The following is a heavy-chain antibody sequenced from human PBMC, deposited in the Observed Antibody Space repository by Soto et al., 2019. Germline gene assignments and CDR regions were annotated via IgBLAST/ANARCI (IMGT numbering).Heavy chain of an antibody. CDR1: GCTFTSYG. V-gene: IGHV1-18*04. J-gene: IGHJ5*02. CDR2: ISAYNGNT. Sequence: GASVKVSCKASGCTFTSYGISWVRQAPGQGLERMGWISAYNGNTNYAQKLQGRVTMTTDTSTSTAYMELRSLRSDDTAVYYCARAYSGSIGSWFDPWGQGTLVTVSS. CDR3: ARAYSGSIGSWFDP. D-gene: IGHD1-26*01.